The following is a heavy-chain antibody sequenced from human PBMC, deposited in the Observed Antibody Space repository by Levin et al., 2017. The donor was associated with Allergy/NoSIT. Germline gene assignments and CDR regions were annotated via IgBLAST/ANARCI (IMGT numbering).Heavy chain of an antibody. Sequence: SLLLSFAASGFTFSSYSLNWVRQAPGPFLSFFSSLLLLLLSLSYSASVKGRFTISRDNAKNSLYLQMNSLRAEDTAVYYCARYAWYYDSSGYYHGNAFDIWGQGTMVTVSS. CDR1: GFTFSSYS. D-gene: IGHD3-22*01. CDR2: LLLLLLSL. J-gene: IGHJ3*02. V-gene: IGHV3-21*01. CDR3: ARYAWYYDSSGYYHGNAFDI.